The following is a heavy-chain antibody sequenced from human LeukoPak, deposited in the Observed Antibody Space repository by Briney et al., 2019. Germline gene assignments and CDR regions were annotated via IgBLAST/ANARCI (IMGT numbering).Heavy chain of an antibody. D-gene: IGHD5-18*01. CDR2: IIPIFGTA. CDR3: AGQRGYSNWYFDL. Sequence: SVKVSCKGSGGTFSSYAISWVRQAPGQGLEWMGGIIPIFGTANYAQKFQGRVTITTDESTSTAYMELSSLRSEDTAVYYCAGQRGYSNWYFDLWGRGTLVTVSS. V-gene: IGHV1-69*05. CDR1: GGTFSSYA. J-gene: IGHJ2*01.